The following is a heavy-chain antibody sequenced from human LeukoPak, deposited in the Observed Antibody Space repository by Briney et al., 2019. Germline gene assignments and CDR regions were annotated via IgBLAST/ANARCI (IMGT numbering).Heavy chain of an antibody. D-gene: IGHD3/OR15-3a*01. J-gene: IGHJ4*02. CDR1: GFTFSNYW. CDR2: IKQDGGER. Sequence: PGGSLRLSCTASGFTFSNYWMTWVRQPPGKGLEWVANIKQDGGERYYVDSVRGRFTISRDNSKNSLYLQMNSLSAEDTAVYYCVRDGRPLDYWGQGTLVIVSS. V-gene: IGHV3-7*01. CDR3: VRDGRPLDY.